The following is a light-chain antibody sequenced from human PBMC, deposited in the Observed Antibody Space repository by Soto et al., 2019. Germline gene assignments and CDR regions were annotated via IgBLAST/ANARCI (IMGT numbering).Light chain of an antibody. Sequence: EVVLTQSPATLSLSPGERATLSCRASQSVRTSLAWSQHKPGQAPRLIIYDASLRANGVPARFSGSGSGTDFTLTISSLEPEDFAVYYCQQRSNWLITFGQGTRLEIK. V-gene: IGKV3-11*01. CDR3: QQRSNWLIT. CDR2: DAS. CDR1: QSVRTS. J-gene: IGKJ5*01.